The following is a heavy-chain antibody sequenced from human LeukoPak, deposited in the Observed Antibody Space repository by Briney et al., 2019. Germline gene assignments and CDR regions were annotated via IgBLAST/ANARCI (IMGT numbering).Heavy chain of an antibody. CDR1: GGSITNTNY. CDR2: VNLQGST. CDR3: ARHPSIVGASRNWFDP. D-gene: IGHD1-26*01. J-gene: IGHJ5*02. Sequence: PSETLSLTCGVSGGSITNTNYWTWVRQPPGKGLEWIGEVNLQGSTNYNPSLMGRVAIAVDTSENHISLQLTSVTAADTAVYYCARHPSIVGASRNWFDPWGQGTLVTVSS. V-gene: IGHV4-4*02.